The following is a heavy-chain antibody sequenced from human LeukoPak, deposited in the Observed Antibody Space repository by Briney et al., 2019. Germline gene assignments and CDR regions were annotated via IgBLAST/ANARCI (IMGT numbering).Heavy chain of an antibody. Sequence: GGSLRLSCAASGFTFSSYAMSWVRQAPGKGLEWVSAISGSGGCTYYADSVKGRFTISRDNSKNTLYLQMNSLRAEDTAMYYCARPLMYYFGSETYYWFDPWGQGTLVTVSS. V-gene: IGHV3-23*01. CDR1: GFTFSSYA. D-gene: IGHD3-10*01. CDR2: ISGSGGCT. CDR3: ARPLMYYFGSETYYWFDP. J-gene: IGHJ5*02.